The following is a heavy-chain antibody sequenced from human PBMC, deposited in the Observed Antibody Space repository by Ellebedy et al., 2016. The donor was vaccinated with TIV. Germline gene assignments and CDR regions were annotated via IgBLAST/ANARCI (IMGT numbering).Heavy chain of an antibody. CDR1: GASIISSKYY. CDR3: AREVELVEKYYDP. D-gene: IGHD2-8*02. CDR2: VYYSAAT. J-gene: IGHJ2*01. V-gene: IGHV4-39*02. Sequence: MPSETLSPTCDVSGASIISSKYYSGWIRQAPGKGPEWLGSVYYSAATYYNPSLDNLVCTYVDTSKNQFSLTLHSVTAADTAVYYCAREVELVEKYYDPWGRGTLVTVSS.